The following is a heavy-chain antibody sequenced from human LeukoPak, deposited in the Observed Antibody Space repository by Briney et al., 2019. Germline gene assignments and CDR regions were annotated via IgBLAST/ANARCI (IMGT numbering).Heavy chain of an antibody. V-gene: IGHV7-4-1*02. CDR2: INTNTGNP. D-gene: IGHD3-3*01. CDR1: GYTFTSYG. CDR3: AREGSMESYDFWTVFYRAGNDVFDI. J-gene: IGHJ3*02. Sequence: ASVKVSCKASGYTFTSYGISWARQAPGQGLEWMGWINTNTGNPTYAQGFTGRFVFSLDTSVSTAYLQISSLKAEDTAVYYCAREGSMESYDFWTVFYRAGNDVFDIWGQGTMVTVFS.